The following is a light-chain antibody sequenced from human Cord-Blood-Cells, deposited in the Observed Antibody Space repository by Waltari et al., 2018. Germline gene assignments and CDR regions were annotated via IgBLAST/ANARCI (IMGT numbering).Light chain of an antibody. CDR2: GAS. J-gene: IGKJ4*01. V-gene: IGKV3-20*01. CDR1: QSVSSSY. CDR3: QQYGSSP. Sequence: IVLTQSLATLSLSPGERATLSCRASQSVSSSYLAWYQQKPGQAPRLLIYGASSRATGITDRFSGSGSGTDFTLTISRLEPEDFAVYYCQQYGSSPFGGGTKVEIK.